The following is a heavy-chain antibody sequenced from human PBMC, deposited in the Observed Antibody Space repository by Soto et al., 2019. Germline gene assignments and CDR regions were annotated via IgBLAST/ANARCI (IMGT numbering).Heavy chain of an antibody. D-gene: IGHD3-16*01. CDR1: GFTFSFYA. CDR2: ISYNGRNK. V-gene: IGHV3-30*04. J-gene: IGHJ4*02. Sequence: QVQLVESGGDVVQPGRSLRLSCAASGFTFSFYAMHWVRQAPGKGLEWVAVISYNGRNKHYVDSVKGRFTISRDNSQDTLYLQMDSLRPDDTAVYYCARQAKIGDGSQFYFDSWGQGTLVTVSS. CDR3: ARQAKIGDGSQFYFDS.